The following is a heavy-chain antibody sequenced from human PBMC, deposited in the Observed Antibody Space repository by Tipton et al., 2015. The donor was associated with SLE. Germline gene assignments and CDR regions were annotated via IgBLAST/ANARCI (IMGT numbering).Heavy chain of an antibody. CDR3: AREGIVVVPAAIRAFDI. V-gene: IGHV4-38-2*02. D-gene: IGHD2-2*01. Sequence: LRLSCTVSGGSISSYYWGWIRQPPGKGLEWIGSIYHSGSTYYNPSLKSRVTISVDTSKNQFSLKLSSVTAADTAVYYCAREGIVVVPAAIRAFDIWGQGTMVTVSS. CDR1: GGSISSYY. J-gene: IGHJ3*02. CDR2: IYHSGST.